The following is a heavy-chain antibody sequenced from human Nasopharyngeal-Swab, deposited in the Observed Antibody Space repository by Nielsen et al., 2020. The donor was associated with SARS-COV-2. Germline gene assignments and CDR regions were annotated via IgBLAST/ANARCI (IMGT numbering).Heavy chain of an antibody. CDR1: GGSFSGYY. D-gene: IGHD1-26*01. J-gene: IGHJ4*02. V-gene: IGHV4-34*01. CDR2: INHSGST. CDR3: ARETQWETPDY. Sequence: SETLSLTCAVYGGSFSGYYWSWIRQSPGKGLEWIGEINHSGSTNYNPSLKSRVTISVDTSKNQFSLKLSSVTAADTAVYYCARETQWETPDYWGQGTLVTVSS.